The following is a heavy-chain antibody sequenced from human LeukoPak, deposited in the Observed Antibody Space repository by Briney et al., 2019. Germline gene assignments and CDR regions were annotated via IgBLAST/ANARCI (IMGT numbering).Heavy chain of an antibody. CDR2: MNPNSGDT. CDR1: GYTFTSYD. CDR3: ARVPGNVWFGELYPFDY. Sequence: GASVKVSCKASGYTFTSYDINWVRQAAGQGLEWMGWMNPNSGDTGYAQKFRGRVTMTRNTSISTAYMELSSLRSEDTAVYYCARVPGNVWFGELYPFDYWGQGTLVTVSS. J-gene: IGHJ4*02. V-gene: IGHV1-8*02. D-gene: IGHD3-10*01.